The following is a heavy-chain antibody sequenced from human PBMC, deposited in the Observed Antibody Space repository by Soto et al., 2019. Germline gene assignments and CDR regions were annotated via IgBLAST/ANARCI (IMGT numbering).Heavy chain of an antibody. V-gene: IGHV3-23*01. CDR2: ISGSGDST. D-gene: IGHD6-19*01. CDR1: GFTFSSYA. CDR3: AKAPQLGGSGWYFDY. J-gene: IGHJ4*02. Sequence: LRLSCAASGFTFSSYAMSWVRQAPGKGLEWVSAISGSGDSTYYADSVKGRFTISRDNSKNTLYLQMNSLRAEDTAIYYCAKAPQLGGSGWYFDYWGQGTLVTVSS.